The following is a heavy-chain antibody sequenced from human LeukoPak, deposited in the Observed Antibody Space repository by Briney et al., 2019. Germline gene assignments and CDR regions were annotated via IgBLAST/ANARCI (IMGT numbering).Heavy chain of an antibody. V-gene: IGHV3-48*03. Sequence: GGSLRLSCAASGFIFDNYEMNWVRQAPGKGLEWVPSISVSGDTIYYADSVKGRFTISRDNAENSLYLQMNSLRAEDTAVYYCARDLYYDFWSGYYAYYYYMVVWGKGTTVTVSS. D-gene: IGHD3-3*01. CDR3: ARDLYYDFWSGYYAYYYYMVV. CDR1: GFIFDNYE. CDR2: ISVSGDTI. J-gene: IGHJ6*03.